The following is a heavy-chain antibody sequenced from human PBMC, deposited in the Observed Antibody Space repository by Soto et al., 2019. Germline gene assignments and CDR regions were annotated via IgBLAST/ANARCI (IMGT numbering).Heavy chain of an antibody. V-gene: IGHV4-30-4*01. CDR2: IYYSGST. Sequence: SETLSLTCTVSGGSISSGDYYWSWIRQPPRKGLEWIGYIYYSGSTYYNPSLKSRVTISVDTSKNQFSLKLSSVTAADTAVYYCARGSYYYDSSGYYHYWGQRTSVTVSS. CDR3: ARGSYYYDSSGYYHY. D-gene: IGHD3-22*01. J-gene: IGHJ4*02. CDR1: GGSISSGDYY.